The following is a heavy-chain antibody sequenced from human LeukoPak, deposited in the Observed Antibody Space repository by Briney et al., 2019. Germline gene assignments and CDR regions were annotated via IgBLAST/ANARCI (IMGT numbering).Heavy chain of an antibody. CDR1: GFTFCSYA. V-gene: IGHV3-23*01. D-gene: IGHD3-22*01. CDR3: AKDLSGTSSGSDY. Sequence: GGSLTLFCAASGFTFCSYAMRWARKAPGKGLEWVSDISGSGDSTYYAVPVKARFTNSRDTSNKTLNLQMNSLRAEDTAVYYCAKDLSGTSSGSDYWGQGTLVTVSS. CDR2: ISGSGDST. J-gene: IGHJ4*02.